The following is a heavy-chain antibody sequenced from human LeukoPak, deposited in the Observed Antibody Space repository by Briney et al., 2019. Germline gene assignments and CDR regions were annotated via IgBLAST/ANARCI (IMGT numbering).Heavy chain of an antibody. J-gene: IGHJ4*02. CDR2: IYPGDSDT. Sequence: PGESLKISCQASGYSFTSYWIGWVRQMPGEGLEWMGIIYPGDSDTRYSPSFEGQVTISADKSIATASLQWSSLKASDSAMYYCARHEGYSSSAEVYWGQGTLVTVSS. D-gene: IGHD6-13*01. CDR3: ARHEGYSSSAEVY. V-gene: IGHV5-51*01. CDR1: GYSFTSYW.